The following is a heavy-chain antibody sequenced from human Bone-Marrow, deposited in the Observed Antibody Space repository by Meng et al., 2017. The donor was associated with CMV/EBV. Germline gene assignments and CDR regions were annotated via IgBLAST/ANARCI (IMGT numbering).Heavy chain of an antibody. CDR3: AKTARGYCSSTSCYNREDSYWYFDL. CDR1: GFTVSSNY. CDR2: ISGSGGST. V-gene: IGHV3-23*01. D-gene: IGHD2-2*02. J-gene: IGHJ2*01. Sequence: GESLKISCAASGFTVSSNYMSWVRQAPGKGLEWVSAISGSGGSTYYADSVKGRFTISRDNSKNTLYLQMNSLRAEDTAVYYCAKTARGYCSSTSCYNREDSYWYFDLWGHGTLVTVSS.